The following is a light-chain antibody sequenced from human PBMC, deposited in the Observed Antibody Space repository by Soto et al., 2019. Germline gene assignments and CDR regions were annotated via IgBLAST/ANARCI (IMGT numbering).Light chain of an antibody. CDR1: SSNIGSEN. CDR2: ANN. V-gene: IGLV1-44*01. Sequence: QSVLTQPPSASGTPGQRVTISCSGSSSNIGSENVNWYQQVPGTAPKLLIYANNQRPSGVPDRFSVSKSGTSASLAIGGLQSEDEADYYCAAWDDSRKGGVFGGGTKLIVL. J-gene: IGLJ3*02. CDR3: AAWDDSRKGGV.